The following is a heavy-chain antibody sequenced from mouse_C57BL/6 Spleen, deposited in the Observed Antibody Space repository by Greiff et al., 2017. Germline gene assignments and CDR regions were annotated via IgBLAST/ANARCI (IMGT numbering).Heavy chain of an antibody. CDR3: AKSDYGYDVGIDYYAMDD. CDR1: GYTFTSYW. CDR2: IHPNSGST. J-gene: IGHJ4*01. D-gene: IGHD2-2*01. V-gene: IGHV1-64*01. Sequence: QVQLKQSGAELVKPGASVKLSCKASGYTFTSYWMHWVKQRPGQGLEWIGMIHPNSGSTNYNEKFKSKATLTVDKSSSTAYMQLSSLTSEDSAVYYCAKSDYGYDVGIDYYAMDDWGQGTSVTVSS.